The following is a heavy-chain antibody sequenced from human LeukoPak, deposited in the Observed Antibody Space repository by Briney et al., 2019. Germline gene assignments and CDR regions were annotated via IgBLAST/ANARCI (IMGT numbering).Heavy chain of an antibody. J-gene: IGHJ4*02. CDR3: AKNQGQWLVPVDY. Sequence: GGSLRLSCAASGFTFSNYAMSWVRQAPGKGLEWVSSMSGSGGSTYYPDSVKGRFTISRDNSKNTLYLQMNNLRAEDTALYYCAKNQGQWLVPVDYWGQGTLVTVSS. CDR1: GFTFSNYA. V-gene: IGHV3-23*01. D-gene: IGHD6-19*01. CDR2: MSGSGGST.